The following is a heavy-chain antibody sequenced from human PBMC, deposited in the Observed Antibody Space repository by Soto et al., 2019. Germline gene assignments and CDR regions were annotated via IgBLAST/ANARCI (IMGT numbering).Heavy chain of an antibody. V-gene: IGHV1-69*13. Sequence: ASVKVSCKASGGTFSSYAISWVRQAPGQGLEWMGGIIPIFGTANYAQKFQGRVTITADESTSTAYMELSSLRSEDPAVYYCARIARFLEWPHGMDVWGQGPTVTVSS. CDR3: ARIARFLEWPHGMDV. J-gene: IGHJ6*02. CDR2: IIPIFGTA. D-gene: IGHD3-3*01. CDR1: GGTFSSYA.